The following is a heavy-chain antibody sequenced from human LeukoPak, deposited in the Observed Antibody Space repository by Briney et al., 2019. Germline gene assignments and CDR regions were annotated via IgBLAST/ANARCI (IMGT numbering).Heavy chain of an antibody. V-gene: IGHV4-31*03. Sequence: PSETLSLTCTVSGGSISSGGYYWSWIRQHPGKGLEWIGYIYYSGSTYYNPSLKSRVTISVDTSKNQFSLKLSSVTAADTAVYYCARAFGGVPSLSYNWFDPWGQGTLVTVSS. J-gene: IGHJ5*02. D-gene: IGHD2-8*02. CDR3: ARAFGGVPSLSYNWFDP. CDR1: GGSISSGGYY. CDR2: IYYSGST.